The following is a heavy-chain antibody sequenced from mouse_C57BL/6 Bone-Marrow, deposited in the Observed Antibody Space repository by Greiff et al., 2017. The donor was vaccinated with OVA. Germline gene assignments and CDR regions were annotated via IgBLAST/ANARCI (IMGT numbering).Heavy chain of an antibody. CDR3: ARQGNDYLDY. CDR2: ISTGGGSP. CDR1: GFTFSDYY. Sequence: EVQLVESGGGLVQPGGSLKLSCAASGFTFSDYYMYWVRQTPETRLEWVAYISTGGGSPYYPDTVKGRFTISRDNAKNTLYLQMSRLKSEDTAMYYCARQGNDYLDYWGQGTTLTVSS. D-gene: IGHD2-1*01. J-gene: IGHJ2*01. V-gene: IGHV5-12*01.